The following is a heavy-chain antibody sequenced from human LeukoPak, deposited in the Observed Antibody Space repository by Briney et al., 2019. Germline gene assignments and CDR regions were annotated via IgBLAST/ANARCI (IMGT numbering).Heavy chain of an antibody. V-gene: IGHV3-7*03. CDR2: IKQDGSEK. J-gene: IGHJ4*02. CDR1: GFTFSSYW. Sequence: GGSLRLSCAASGFTFSSYWMSWVRQAPGKGLEWVANIKQDGSEKYYVDSVKGRFTISRDNTKNSLYLQMNSLRVEDTAVYYCARDRGSYSNFDYWGQGTLVTVSS. D-gene: IGHD1-26*01. CDR3: ARDRGSYSNFDY.